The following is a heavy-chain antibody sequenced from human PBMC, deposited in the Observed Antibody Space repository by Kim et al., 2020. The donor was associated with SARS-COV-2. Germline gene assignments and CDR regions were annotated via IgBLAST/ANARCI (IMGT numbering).Heavy chain of an antibody. CDR2: ISWNSGRI. D-gene: IGHD3-10*01. V-gene: IGHV3-9*01. J-gene: IGHJ1*01. CDR1: GFNFGDNA. Sequence: GGSLRLSCAASGFNFGDNAMNWVRQVPGKGLDWVSGISWNSGRISYADSVKGRITISRDNAKNSLYLQLNSLSVEDTAFYYCLKGIGVWGQGTLVTASS. CDR3: LKGIGV.